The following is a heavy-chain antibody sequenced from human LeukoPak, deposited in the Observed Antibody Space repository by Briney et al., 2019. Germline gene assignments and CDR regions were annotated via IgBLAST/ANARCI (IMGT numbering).Heavy chain of an antibody. CDR2: IYSGGTT. Sequence: GGSLRLSCAASGFTFSSYAMSWVRQAPGKGLEWVSVIYSGGTTYYADSVKGRFTISRDESKNTLYLQMNSLRAEDTAVYYCAREYSSSWYGAFDIWGQGTMVTVSS. D-gene: IGHD6-13*01. CDR3: AREYSSSWYGAFDI. CDR1: GFTFSSYA. J-gene: IGHJ3*02. V-gene: IGHV3-66*02.